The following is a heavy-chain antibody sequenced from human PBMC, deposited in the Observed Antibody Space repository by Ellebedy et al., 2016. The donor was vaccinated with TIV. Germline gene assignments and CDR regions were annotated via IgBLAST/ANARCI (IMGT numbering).Heavy chain of an antibody. CDR2: IRGGSTDI. Sequence: GGSLRLSXEASGFTFSSYSMNWVRQAPGKGLQWIAYIRGGSTDITYADSVKGRFTISRDDAENSVYLQMNSLKDEDTAVYYCASDRYYSFDFWGQGTLVTVSS. CDR1: GFTFSSYS. CDR3: ASDRYYSFDF. D-gene: IGHD2/OR15-2a*01. V-gene: IGHV3-48*02. J-gene: IGHJ4*02.